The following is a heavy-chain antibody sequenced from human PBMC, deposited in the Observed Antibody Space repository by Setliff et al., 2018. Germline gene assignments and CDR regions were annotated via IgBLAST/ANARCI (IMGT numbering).Heavy chain of an antibody. J-gene: IGHJ4*02. Sequence: PGGSLRLSCAASGFTFSAYGVHWVRHAPGKGLEWVAVISYDGNNKYYADSVKGRFTITRDNSKNTVYLQMNSQRGEDTAVYYCAKDLSSNTAASYFFDLWGQGTQVTVSS. V-gene: IGHV3-30-3*01. CDR3: AKDLSSNTAASYFFDL. CDR1: GFTFSAYG. CDR2: ISYDGNNK. D-gene: IGHD5-18*01.